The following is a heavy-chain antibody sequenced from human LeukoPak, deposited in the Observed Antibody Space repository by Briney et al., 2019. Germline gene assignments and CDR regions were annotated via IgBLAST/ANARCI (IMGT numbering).Heavy chain of an antibody. D-gene: IGHD2-2*01. J-gene: IGHJ4*02. CDR2: IIPIFGTA. CDR1: GGTFRSYV. CDR3: ARGTKAPAAMHY. V-gene: IGHV1-69*13. Sequence: SVRVSCKASGGTFRSYVIRGVGQAPGQGGEGMGGIIPIFGTANYAQQFQGRVTITADESTTTAYLELSSLRSEDTAVYYCARGTKAPAAMHYWGQGTLVTVSS.